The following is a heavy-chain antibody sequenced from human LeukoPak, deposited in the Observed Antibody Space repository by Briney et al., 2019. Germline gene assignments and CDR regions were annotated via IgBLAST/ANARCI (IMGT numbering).Heavy chain of an antibody. V-gene: IGHV3-48*04. CDR1: GFTFSSYS. D-gene: IGHD3-22*01. J-gene: IGHJ4*02. CDR3: ARYHHYFESSGHFDY. Sequence: GGSLRLSCAASGFTFSSYSMNWVRQAPGKGLEWVSSISSSSSTIYYADSVKGRFTISRDNAKNSLYLQMNSLRAEDTAVYYCARYHHYFESSGHFDYWGQGTLVTVSS. CDR2: ISSSSSTI.